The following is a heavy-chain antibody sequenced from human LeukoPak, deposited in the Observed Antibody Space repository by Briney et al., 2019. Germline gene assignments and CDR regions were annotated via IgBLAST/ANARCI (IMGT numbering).Heavy chain of an antibody. J-gene: IGHJ6*02. Sequence: ASVKVSCKASGYTFTSYGISWMRQAPGQGLEWMGWISTYNGNTHYVQKFQGRVTMTTDTSTTTAYMELRSLRYDDTAVYYCARWHDARGANYYYGMDVWGQGTTVTVSS. D-gene: IGHD2-15*01. V-gene: IGHV1-18*01. CDR1: GYTFTSYG. CDR3: ARWHDARGANYYYGMDV. CDR2: ISTYNGNT.